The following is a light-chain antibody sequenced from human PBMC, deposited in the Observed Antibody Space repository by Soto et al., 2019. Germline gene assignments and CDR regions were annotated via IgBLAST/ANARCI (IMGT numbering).Light chain of an antibody. Sequence: QAVVTQPASVSESPGQSITISCSGTSSDVSDYNYVSWYQHPPGKAPKLMIYKVSNRPSGVSNRFSGSKSGNTASLTISGLQAEDEADYYCTSYTNNNTVIFGGGTQLTVL. J-gene: IGLJ2*01. CDR2: KVS. V-gene: IGLV2-14*01. CDR1: SSDVSDYNY. CDR3: TSYTNNNTVI.